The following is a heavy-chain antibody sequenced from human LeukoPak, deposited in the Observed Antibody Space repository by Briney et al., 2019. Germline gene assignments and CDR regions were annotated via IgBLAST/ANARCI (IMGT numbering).Heavy chain of an antibody. CDR3: ARLDCLSDECYNY. CDR1: GNSITSDF. V-gene: IGHV4-59*08. D-gene: IGHD2-21*01. J-gene: IGHJ4*02. CDR2: INYSGRS. Sequence: SETLSLTCIVSGNSITSDFWSWIRQSPGKGLEWIGYINYSGRSEYDTSLKSRVTISVDRSRKRVSLKMRSVTAADTAVYYCARLDCLSDECYNYWAVGALVTVSS.